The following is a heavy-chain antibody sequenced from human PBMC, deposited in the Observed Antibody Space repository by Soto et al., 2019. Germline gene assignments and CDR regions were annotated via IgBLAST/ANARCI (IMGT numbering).Heavy chain of an antibody. D-gene: IGHD1-26*01. CDR2: LYSGVNT. V-gene: IGHV3-66*01. CDR1: GFTVISDY. Sequence: DVQLVESGGGLVQRGGSLRLACAASGFTVISDYMTWVRQAPGTGLEWVSVLYSGVNTSYADSVKGRFTISRDNAKNTLYIQMNSLRAEDTAVDYCARGRLLISDWGQGAQVIV. CDR3: ARGRLLISD. J-gene: IGHJ4*02.